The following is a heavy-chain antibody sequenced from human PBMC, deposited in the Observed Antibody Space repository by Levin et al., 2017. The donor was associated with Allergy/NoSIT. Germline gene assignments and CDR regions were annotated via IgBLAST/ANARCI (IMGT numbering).Heavy chain of an antibody. Sequence: SQTLSLNCAVSGYSISSGYYWGWIRQSPGRGLEWIGSIFHSRTTYYNLSLKSRVTLSVDTSKNQFSLKLISVTAADTAVYYCVSSWYNWNSHYYYYYMDAWGKGTTVTVSS. CDR2: IFHSRTT. V-gene: IGHV4-38-2*01. D-gene: IGHD1-20*01. J-gene: IGHJ6*03. CDR1: GYSISSGYY. CDR3: VSSWYNWNSHYYYYYMDA.